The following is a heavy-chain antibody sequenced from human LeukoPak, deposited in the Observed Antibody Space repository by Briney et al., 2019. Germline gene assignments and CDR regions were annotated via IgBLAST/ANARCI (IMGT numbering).Heavy chain of an antibody. CDR1: GFTFSSYW. J-gene: IGHJ4*02. V-gene: IGHV3-74*01. D-gene: IGHD1-20*01. CDR3: ASITGTTRFDY. Sequence: GGSLRLSCAASGFTFSSYWMHWVRQAPGKGLVWVSRINSDGSNTSYADSVKGRFTISRDNAKNTLYLQMNSLRAEDTAVYYCASITGTTRFDYWGQGTLVTVSS. CDR2: INSDGSNT.